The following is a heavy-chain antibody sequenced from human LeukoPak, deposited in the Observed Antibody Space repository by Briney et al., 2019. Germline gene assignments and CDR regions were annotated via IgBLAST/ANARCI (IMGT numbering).Heavy chain of an antibody. J-gene: IGHJ4*02. CDR2: ISGSGGST. V-gene: IGHV3-23*01. CDR3: AKETYSSGPSCLDY. CDR1: GFTLSTYS. D-gene: IGHD6-19*01. Sequence: PGGSLRLSCTVSGFTLSTYSLNRVRRAPGKGLEWVSAISGSGGSTYYADSVKGRFTISRDNSKNTLYLQMNSLRAEDTAVYYCAKETYSSGPSCLDYWGQGTLVTVSS.